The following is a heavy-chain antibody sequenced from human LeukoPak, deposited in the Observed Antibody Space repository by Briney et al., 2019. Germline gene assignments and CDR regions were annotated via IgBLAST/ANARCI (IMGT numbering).Heavy chain of an antibody. Sequence: ASVKVSCKASGYTFTSYYMHWVRQAPGQGLEWMGIINPSGGSTSYAQKFQGRVTMTRDTSTSTVYMELSSLRSEDTAVYYCARDHIVVVPAAMENYYYYGMDVWGKGTTVTASS. J-gene: IGHJ6*04. D-gene: IGHD2-2*01. CDR2: INPSGGST. V-gene: IGHV1-46*01. CDR3: ARDHIVVVPAAMENYYYYGMDV. CDR1: GYTFTSYY.